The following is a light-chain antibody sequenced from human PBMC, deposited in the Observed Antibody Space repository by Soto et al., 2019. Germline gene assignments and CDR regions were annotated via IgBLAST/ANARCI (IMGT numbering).Light chain of an antibody. CDR3: QQYNSQRT. J-gene: IGKJ1*01. Sequence: DIQMTQSPSTLSASVGDRVTITCRASQYISSWLAWYQQKPGKAPKLLIYKASSLESGLPSRFSGSGSGTEFTLTIRSLQPDDFATYYCQQYNSQRTFGQGTKVEIK. CDR2: KAS. V-gene: IGKV1-5*03. CDR1: QYISSW.